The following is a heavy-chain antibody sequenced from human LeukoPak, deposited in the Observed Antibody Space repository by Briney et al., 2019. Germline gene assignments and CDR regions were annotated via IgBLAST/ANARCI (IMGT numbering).Heavy chain of an antibody. CDR2: ISSSRTYI. V-gene: IGHV3-21*01. D-gene: IGHD3-22*01. CDR1: GFTFTSYS. J-gene: IGHJ4*02. CDR3: ARGHDYDSRGYYYNDY. Sequence: GGSLRLSCAASGFTFTSYSMSWVRQAPGKGLEWVSSISSSRTYIYYADSVKGRFTISRDTAKNSVYLQLDRLRDEDAAVYDCARGHDYDSRGYYYNDYWGQGTLVTVSS.